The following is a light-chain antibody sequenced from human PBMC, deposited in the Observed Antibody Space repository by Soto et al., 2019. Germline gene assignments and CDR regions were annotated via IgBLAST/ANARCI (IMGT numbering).Light chain of an antibody. CDR1: SSDVGGYDC. Sequence: QSALTQPASVSGSPGQSITISCTGTSSDVGGYDCVSWYQQHPGKAPKLMIYDVSNRPSGVSNRFSGSKSVNTASLTISGLQAEDEADYYCSSYTSSSTVVFGGGTKLTVL. CDR3: SSYTSSSTVV. J-gene: IGLJ2*01. CDR2: DVS. V-gene: IGLV2-14*03.